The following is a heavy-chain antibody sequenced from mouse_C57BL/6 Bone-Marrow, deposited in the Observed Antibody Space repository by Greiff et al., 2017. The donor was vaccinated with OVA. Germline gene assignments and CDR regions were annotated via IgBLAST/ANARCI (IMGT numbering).Heavy chain of an antibody. J-gene: IGHJ2*01. CDR2: ISSGGSYT. Sequence: EVQGVESGGDLVKPGGSLKLSCAASGFTFSSYGMSWVRQTPDKRLEWVATISSGGSYTYYPDSVTGRFTISRDNAKNTLYLQMSSLKSEDTAMYYCARRPITTVVGDYWGQGTTLTVSS. CDR1: GFTFSSYG. V-gene: IGHV5-6*01. CDR3: ARRPITTVVGDY. D-gene: IGHD1-1*01.